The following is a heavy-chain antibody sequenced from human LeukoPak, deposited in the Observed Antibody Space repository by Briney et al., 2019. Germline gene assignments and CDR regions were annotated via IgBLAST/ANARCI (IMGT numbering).Heavy chain of an antibody. CDR1: GGSISSYY. CDR3: ARVGSSGWAYFDY. Sequence: SETLSLTCTVSGGSISSYYWSWIRQPPGKGLEWIGSIYHSGSTNYNPSLKSRVTISVDTSKNQFSLKLSSVTAADTAVYYCARVGSSGWAYFDYWGQGTLVTVSS. CDR2: IYHSGST. V-gene: IGHV4-59*12. J-gene: IGHJ4*02. D-gene: IGHD6-19*01.